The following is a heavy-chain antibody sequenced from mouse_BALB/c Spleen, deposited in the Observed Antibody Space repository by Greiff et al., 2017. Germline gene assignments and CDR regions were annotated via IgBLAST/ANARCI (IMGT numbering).Heavy chain of an antibody. J-gene: IGHJ4*01. Sequence: QVQLQQSGPGLVQPSQSLSITCTVSGFSLTSYGVHWVRQSPGKGLEWLGVIWSGGSTDYNAAFISRLSISKDNSKSQVFFKMNSLQADDTAIYYCARKLGRGFPYAMDYWGQGTSVTVSS. CDR3: ARKLGRGFPYAMDY. V-gene: IGHV2-4-1*01. CDR1: GFSLTSYG. CDR2: IWSGGST.